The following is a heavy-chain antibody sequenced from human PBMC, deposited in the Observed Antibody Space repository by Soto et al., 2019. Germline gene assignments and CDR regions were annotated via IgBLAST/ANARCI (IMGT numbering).Heavy chain of an antibody. CDR2: IYYHGNN. CDR1: GGSISSSSYY. V-gene: IGHV4-39*01. CDR3: ARHDAFSCGGIIDF. D-gene: IGHD6-19*01. Sequence: SETLPLTCSVAGGSISSSSYYWVWIRQPPGKGLEWIGRIYYHGNNYYKPSLKSQVTIPVDTTNNHLSLKLRSVTAADTAVDYCARHDAFSCGGIIDFWGHGTLVT. J-gene: IGHJ4*01.